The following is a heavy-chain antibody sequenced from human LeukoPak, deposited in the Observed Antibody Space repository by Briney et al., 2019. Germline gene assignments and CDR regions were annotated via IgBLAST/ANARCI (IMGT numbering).Heavy chain of an antibody. CDR1: GFIFSSYV. Sequence: GGSLRLSCAASGFIFSSYVITWVRQAPGKGLEWVSYISSSSSTIYYADSLKGRFTISRDNAKNSLYLQMNSLRAEDTAVYYCARGLASLYNWNFACMDVWGKGTTVTVSS. CDR3: ARGLASLYNWNFACMDV. J-gene: IGHJ6*03. CDR2: ISSSSSTI. D-gene: IGHD1-7*01. V-gene: IGHV3-48*01.